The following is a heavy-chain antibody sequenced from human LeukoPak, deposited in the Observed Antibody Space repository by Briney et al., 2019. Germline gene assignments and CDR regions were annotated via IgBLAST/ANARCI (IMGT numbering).Heavy chain of an antibody. J-gene: IGHJ6*03. CDR3: ARGQPDYCSGGSCYSWGYYYYMDV. Sequence: SETLSLTCAVYGGSFSGYYWSWIRQPPGKGLEWIGEINHSGGTNYNPSLKSRVTISVDTSKNQFSLKLSSVTAADTAVYYCARGQPDYCSGGSCYSWGYYYYMDVWGKGTTVTVSS. CDR1: GGSFSGYY. D-gene: IGHD2-15*01. CDR2: INHSGGT. V-gene: IGHV4-34*01.